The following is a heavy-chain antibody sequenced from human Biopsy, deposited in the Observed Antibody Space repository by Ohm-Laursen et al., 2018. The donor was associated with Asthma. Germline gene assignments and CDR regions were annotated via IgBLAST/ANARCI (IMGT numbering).Heavy chain of an antibody. CDR1: GGSISSNYY. CDR3: ARASVAASSNWFDP. V-gene: IGHV4-30-4*08. J-gene: IGHJ5*02. CDR2: IHYSGST. Sequence: SQTLSPTCTVSGGSISSNYYWGWIRQPPGKGLEWFGFIHYSGSTSYNPSLKGGVTISVDTSKNQFSLKLSSVTAADTAVYYCARASVAASSNWFDPWGQGTLVTVSS. D-gene: IGHD6-19*01.